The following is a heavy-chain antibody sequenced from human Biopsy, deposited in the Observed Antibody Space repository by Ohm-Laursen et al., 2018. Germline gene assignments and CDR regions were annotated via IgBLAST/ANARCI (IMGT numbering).Heavy chain of an antibody. D-gene: IGHD2-8*01. V-gene: IGHV1-2*02. J-gene: IGHJ4*02. CDR2: INCKTGAT. CDR1: SYTFTDYN. Sequence: GASVKVSCKASSYTFTDYNIHWMRQAPGQVLEWLGYINCKTGATNYAQKFQGTVTMTRDTSISTAYLALGSLRSADTAIYYCARDPLNGHKHFDYWGQGSLVTVSS. CDR3: ARDPLNGHKHFDY.